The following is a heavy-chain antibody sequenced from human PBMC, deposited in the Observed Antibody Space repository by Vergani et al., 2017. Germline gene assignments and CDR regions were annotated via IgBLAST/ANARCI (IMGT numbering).Heavy chain of an antibody. CDR3: ARVPEVAATGWFDP. CDR2: IIPILGIA. Sequence: QVQLVQSGAEVKKPGSSVKVSCKASGGTFSSYTISWVRQAPGQGLEWMGRIIPILGIANYAQKFQGRVTITADKSTSTAYMELSSLRSEDTAAYYCARVPEVAATGWFDPWGQGTLVTVSS. D-gene: IGHD2-15*01. V-gene: IGHV1-69*02. J-gene: IGHJ5*02. CDR1: GGTFSSYT.